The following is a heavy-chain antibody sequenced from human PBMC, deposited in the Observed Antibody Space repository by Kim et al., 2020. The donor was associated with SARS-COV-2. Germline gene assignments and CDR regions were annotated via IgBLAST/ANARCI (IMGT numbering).Heavy chain of an antibody. CDR3: AKSTGITMIVVVINDAFEI. CDR1: GGSISSSSYY. D-gene: IGHD3-22*01. J-gene: IGHJ3*02. Sequence: SETLSLTCTVSGGSISSSSYYWGWIRQPPGKGLEWIGSIYYSGSTYYNPSLKSRVTISVDTSKNQFSLKLSSVTAADTAVYYCAKSTGITMIVVVINDAFEIWGQGTMVTVSS. V-gene: IGHV4-39*07. CDR2: IYYSGST.